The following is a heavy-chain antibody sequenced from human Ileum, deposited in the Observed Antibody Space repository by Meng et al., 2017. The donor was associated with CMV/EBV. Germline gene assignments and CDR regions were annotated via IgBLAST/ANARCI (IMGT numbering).Heavy chain of an antibody. V-gene: IGHV3-30-3*01. J-gene: IGHJ4*02. Sequence: GESLKISCATAGFTFSRYAMHWVRLAPGKGLEWMAVISYDGTNKFYADSVKGRFTISRDDSENTLYLQMSSLRGEDTALYYCARDLPSGTSVNYFDYWGQGTLVTVSS. D-gene: IGHD1-26*01. CDR1: GFTFSRYA. CDR3: ARDLPSGTSVNYFDY. CDR2: ISYDGTNK.